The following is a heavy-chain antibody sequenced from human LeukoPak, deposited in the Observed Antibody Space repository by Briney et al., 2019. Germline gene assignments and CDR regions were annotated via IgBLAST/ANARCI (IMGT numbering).Heavy chain of an antibody. CDR1: GYTFTRYY. CDR3: ARVTVNRYYYYGMDV. Sequence: ASVTVSLKASGYTFTRYYTHWLGQAPGQGREGLGIIYPSGGRSSYPQKLQGRATINRHTSTSTNYMELSSLRSEDTAVYYCARVTVNRYYYYGMDVWGQGTTVTVSS. V-gene: IGHV1-46*01. CDR2: IYPSGGRS. D-gene: IGHD1-14*01. J-gene: IGHJ6*02.